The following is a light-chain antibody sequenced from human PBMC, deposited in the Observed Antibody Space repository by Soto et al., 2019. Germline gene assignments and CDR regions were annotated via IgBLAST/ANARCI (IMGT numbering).Light chain of an antibody. Sequence: DIQMTQSPSSLSAFVGDRVTITCRASQSISAYLNWYQQKPGKAPKLLIYKTSNLESGVPTRFSVSGSGADFTLTISSLQREDFATYYCQQTYGNPRTFGQGTTVEI. CDR2: KTS. J-gene: IGKJ1*01. V-gene: IGKV1-39*01. CDR1: QSISAY. CDR3: QQTYGNPRT.